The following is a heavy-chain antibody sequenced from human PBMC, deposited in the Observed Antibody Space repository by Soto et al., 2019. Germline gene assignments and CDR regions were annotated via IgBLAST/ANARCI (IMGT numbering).Heavy chain of an antibody. V-gene: IGHV4-59*01. J-gene: IGHJ4*02. D-gene: IGHD5-18*01. CDR3: ARGYSYGIDFGY. CDR1: GGSISSYY. Sequence: SETLSLTCTVSGGSISSYYWSWIRQPPGKGLEWIGYIYYSGSTNYNPSLKSRVTISVDTSKNQFSLKLSSVTAADTAVYYCARGYSYGIDFGYWGQGTLVTVSS. CDR2: IYYSGST.